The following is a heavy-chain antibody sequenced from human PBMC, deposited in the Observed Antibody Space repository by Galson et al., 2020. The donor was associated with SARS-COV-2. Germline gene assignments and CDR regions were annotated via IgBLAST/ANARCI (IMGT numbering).Heavy chain of an antibody. CDR2: LSAYNGNT. J-gene: IGHJ6*04. V-gene: IGHV1-18*04. Sequence: ASVKVSCKASGYTFTSYGISWVRQAPGQGLEWMGWLSAYNGNTNYAQKLQGRVTMTTDTSTSTAYMELRSLRSDDTAVYYCAREGVGYCSSTSCAHFDFYYYGMDVWGKGTTVTVSS. D-gene: IGHD2-2*01. CDR1: GYTFTSYG. CDR3: AREGVGYCSSTSCAHFDFYYYGMDV.